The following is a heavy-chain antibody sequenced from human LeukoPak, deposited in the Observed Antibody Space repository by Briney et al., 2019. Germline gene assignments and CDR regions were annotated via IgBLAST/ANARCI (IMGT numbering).Heavy chain of an antibody. D-gene: IGHD3-22*01. J-gene: IGHJ4*02. Sequence: ASVKVSCKASGYTFTSYAMHWVRQAPGQRLEWMGWINAGNGNTKHSQKFQGRVTITRDTSASTAYMELSSLRSEDTAVYYCAREDSSGYYPSWGYWGQGTLVTVSS. CDR1: GYTFTSYA. V-gene: IGHV1-3*01. CDR3: AREDSSGYYPSWGY. CDR2: INAGNGNT.